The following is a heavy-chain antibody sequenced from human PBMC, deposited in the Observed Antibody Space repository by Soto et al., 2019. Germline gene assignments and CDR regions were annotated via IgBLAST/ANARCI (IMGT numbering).Heavy chain of an antibody. D-gene: IGHD3-3*01. J-gene: IGHJ4*02. CDR2: IRTKNEGGTT. Sequence: SGGSLRLSCTASGFTMSNAWMTWVRQAPGKGPEWVGRIRTKNEGGTTDYAAPVKGRFTISRNDAKDTVYLQMNSLKTEDTGIYYCSTGFDLRGQGTRVTVSS. CDR1: GFTMSNAW. CDR3: STGFDL. V-gene: IGHV3-15*01.